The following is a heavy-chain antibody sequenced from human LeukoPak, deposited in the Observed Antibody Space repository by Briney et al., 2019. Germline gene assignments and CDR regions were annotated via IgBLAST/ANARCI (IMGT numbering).Heavy chain of an antibody. CDR1: GFTFGEYA. Sequence: SLRLSCAASGFTFGEYAMHWVRQAPGKSLEWVSGISWNSGSIGYADSVKGRFTISRDNAKNSLYLQMKSLRAEDTALYYCAKDFYYGSGRPKYSFDYWGQGTLVTVSS. J-gene: IGHJ4*02. CDR3: AKDFYYGSGRPKYSFDY. CDR2: ISWNSGSI. D-gene: IGHD3-10*01. V-gene: IGHV3-9*01.